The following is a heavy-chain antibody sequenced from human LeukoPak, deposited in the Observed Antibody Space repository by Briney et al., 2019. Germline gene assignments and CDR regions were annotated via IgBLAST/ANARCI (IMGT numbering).Heavy chain of an antibody. J-gene: IGHJ5*02. CDR1: GFTFSSYE. Sequence: PGGSLRLSRAASGFTFSSYEMNWVRQAPGKGLEWVSYISSSGSTIYYADSVKGRFTISRDNAKNSLYLQMNSLRAEDTAVYYCARSYDYGDPWGFDPWGQGTLVTVSS. CDR3: ARSYDYGDPWGFDP. D-gene: IGHD4-17*01. V-gene: IGHV3-48*03. CDR2: ISSSGSTI.